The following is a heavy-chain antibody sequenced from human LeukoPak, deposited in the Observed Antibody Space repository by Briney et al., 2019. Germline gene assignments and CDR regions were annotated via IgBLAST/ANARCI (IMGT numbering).Heavy chain of an antibody. Sequence: GGSLRLSCAASGFTFSDHYMSWIRQAPGKGLEWVSYISSSGSTIYYADSVKGRFTISRDNAKNSLYLQMNSLRAEDTAVYYCAREEYYYDSSGYSGGLNYWGQGTLVTVSS. V-gene: IGHV3-11*01. CDR3: AREEYYYDSSGYSGGLNY. CDR2: ISSSGSTI. J-gene: IGHJ4*02. D-gene: IGHD3-22*01. CDR1: GFTFSDHY.